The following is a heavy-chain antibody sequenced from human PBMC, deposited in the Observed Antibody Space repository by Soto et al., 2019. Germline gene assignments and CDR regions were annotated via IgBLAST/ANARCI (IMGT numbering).Heavy chain of an antibody. Sequence: TSETLSLTCAVSGGSISSGGYSWSWIRQPPGKGLEWIGYISHSGSTNYNPSLKSRVTISEDRSKNRFSLILSSVTAADTAVYYCARELNYYDSSGYYYATPWGQGTLVTVSS. D-gene: IGHD3-22*01. V-gene: IGHV4-30-2*01. CDR3: ARELNYYDSSGYYYATP. CDR1: GGSISSGGYS. J-gene: IGHJ5*02. CDR2: ISHSGST.